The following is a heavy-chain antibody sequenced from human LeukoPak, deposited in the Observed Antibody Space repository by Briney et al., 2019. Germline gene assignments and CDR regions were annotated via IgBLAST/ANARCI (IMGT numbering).Heavy chain of an antibody. V-gene: IGHV4-59*08. Sequence: SETLSLTCAVYGGSFSGYYWSWIRQPPGKGLEWIGYIYYSGSTNYNPSLKSRVTISVDTSKNQFSLKLSSVTAADTAVYYCARHRFYGRIDYWGQGTLVTVSS. J-gene: IGHJ4*02. CDR1: GGSFSGYY. CDR2: IYYSGST. CDR3: ARHRFYGRIDY. D-gene: IGHD4-17*01.